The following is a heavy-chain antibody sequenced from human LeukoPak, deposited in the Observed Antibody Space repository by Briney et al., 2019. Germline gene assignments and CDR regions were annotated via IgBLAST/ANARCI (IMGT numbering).Heavy chain of an antibody. Sequence: ASVKVSCKASGYTFTNYYIHWVRQAPGQGLEWMGVINPSVGSTSYAQKFQGRVTMTRDTSTSTVYMEVSSLRYEDTAVYSCSRPSCTSTTCYDYYYYGLDVWGQGTTVTVSS. CDR2: INPSVGST. J-gene: IGHJ6*02. D-gene: IGHD2/OR15-2a*01. V-gene: IGHV1-46*01. CDR1: GYTFTNYY. CDR3: SRPSCTSTTCYDYYYYGLDV.